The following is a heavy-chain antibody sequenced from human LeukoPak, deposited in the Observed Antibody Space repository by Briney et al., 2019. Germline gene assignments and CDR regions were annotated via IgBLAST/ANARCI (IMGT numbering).Heavy chain of an antibody. D-gene: IGHD1-7*01. CDR1: GFTFSSYS. CDR3: AREGGRNYFDWFDP. V-gene: IGHV3-21*01. J-gene: IGHJ5*02. CDR2: ISSSSSYI. Sequence: KPGGSLRLSCAASGFTFSSYSMNWVRQAPGKGPEWVSSISSSSSYIYYADSVKGRFTISRDNAKNSLYLQMNSLRAEDTAVYYCAREGGRNYFDWFDPWGQGTLVTVSS.